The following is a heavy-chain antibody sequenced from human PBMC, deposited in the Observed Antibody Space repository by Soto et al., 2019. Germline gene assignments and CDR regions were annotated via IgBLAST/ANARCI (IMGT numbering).Heavy chain of an antibody. CDR1: GYTLTELS. D-gene: IGHD3-22*01. CDR3: ATAETFDYYDSRAYYFDY. J-gene: IGHJ4*02. Sequence: ASVKVSCKVSGYTLTELSMHWVRQAPGKGLEWMGGFDPEDGETIYAQKFQGRVTMTEDTSTDTAYMELSSLRSEDTAVYYCATAETFDYYDSRAYYFDYWGQGTLVTVSS. CDR2: FDPEDGET. V-gene: IGHV1-24*01.